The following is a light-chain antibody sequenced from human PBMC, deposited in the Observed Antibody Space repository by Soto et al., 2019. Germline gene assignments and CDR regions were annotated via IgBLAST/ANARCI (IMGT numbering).Light chain of an antibody. Sequence: EILLTHSPFTLSLSPGESSTLSCRASQSVYIKYLAWYQQKPGQAPRLLIYGAYSRASGIPDRFSGSGSGKEFTLTISRMEPEDFEVYYCKNHGGSKIKFGQGKRMEIK. V-gene: IGKV3-20*01. CDR3: KNHGGSKIK. J-gene: IGKJ5*01. CDR1: QSVYIKY. CDR2: GAY.